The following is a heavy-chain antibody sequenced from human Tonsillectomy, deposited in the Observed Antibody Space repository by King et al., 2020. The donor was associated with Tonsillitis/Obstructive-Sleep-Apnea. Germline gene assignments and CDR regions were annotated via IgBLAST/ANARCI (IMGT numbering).Heavy chain of an antibody. CDR2: INPNSGAT. Sequence: QLVQSGAEVKKPGASVKVSCRASGYTFTDYYMHWVRQSSGQGLEWMGRINPNSGATNYAQRFQGRVTMTRDTSISTAYMELSRLRSYDTAVYYCARSGYCSGVSCNPLEYWGQGTLVTVSS. CDR3: ARSGYCSGVSCNPLEY. V-gene: IGHV1-2*06. J-gene: IGHJ4*02. CDR1: GYTFTDYY. D-gene: IGHD2-15*01.